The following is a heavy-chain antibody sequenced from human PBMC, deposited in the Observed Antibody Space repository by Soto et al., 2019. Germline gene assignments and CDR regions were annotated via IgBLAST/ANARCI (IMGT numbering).Heavy chain of an antibody. V-gene: IGHV3-53*01. J-gene: IGHJ4*02. Sequence: GGSLRLSCAASGFTVSSKYMSWVRQAPGKGLEWVSVIYSDGSTYYADSVKGRFTISRDNSKDTLYLQMNSLRAEDTAVYYCATERGPTYYFDYWGQGTLVTVSS. CDR3: ATERGPTYYFDY. CDR2: IYSDGST. D-gene: IGHD2-21*01. CDR1: GFTVSSKY.